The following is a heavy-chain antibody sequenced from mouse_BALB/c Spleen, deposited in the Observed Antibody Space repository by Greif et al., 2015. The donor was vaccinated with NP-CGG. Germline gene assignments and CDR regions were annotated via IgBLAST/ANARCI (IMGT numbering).Heavy chain of an antibody. CDR1: GFNIKDTY. CDR2: IDPANGNT. J-gene: IGHJ3*01. D-gene: IGHD2-1*01. V-gene: IGHV14-3*02. CDR3: ARNYDAY. Sequence: EVMLVESGAELVKPGASVKLSCTASGFNIKDTYMHWVKQRPEQGLEWIGRIDPANGNTKYDPKFQGKATITADTSSNTAYLQLSSLTSEDTAVYYCARNYDAYWGQGTLVTVSA.